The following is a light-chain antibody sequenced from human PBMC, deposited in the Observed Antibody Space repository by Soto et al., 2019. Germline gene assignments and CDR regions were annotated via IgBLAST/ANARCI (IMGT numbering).Light chain of an antibody. CDR1: QSFRGL. CDR2: DAY. V-gene: IGKV3-11*01. Sequence: EVVLTQSPVTLSLSPGERATLSFRASQSFRGLLAWYQQKPGQAPRLLIYDAYNRATGIPPRFSGSGSGTDFTLTISSLEPEDSAVYYCQQRHMWPITFGQGTRLGL. CDR3: QQRHMWPIT. J-gene: IGKJ5*01.